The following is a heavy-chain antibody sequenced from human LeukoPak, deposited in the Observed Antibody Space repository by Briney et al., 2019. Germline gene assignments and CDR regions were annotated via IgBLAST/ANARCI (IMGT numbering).Heavy chain of an antibody. CDR1: GGSFSGYY. D-gene: IGHD6-19*01. Sequence: SSETLSLTCAVYGGSFSGYYWSWIRQPPGKGLEWIGEINHSGSTNYNPSLKSRVTISVDTSKNQFSLKLSSVTAADTAVYYCARVNSSGWYYGYYYYYYMDVWGKGTTVTVSS. V-gene: IGHV4-34*01. CDR2: INHSGST. CDR3: ARVNSSGWYYGYYYYYYMDV. J-gene: IGHJ6*03.